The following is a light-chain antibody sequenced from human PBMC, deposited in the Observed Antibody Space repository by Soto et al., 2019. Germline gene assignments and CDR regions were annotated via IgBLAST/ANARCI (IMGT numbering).Light chain of an antibody. CDR2: ANS. CDR1: SSNIGAGYD. CDR3: QSYDSSLSGLYV. Sequence: QSVLTQPPSVSGAPGQRVTISCTGSSSNIGAGYDVHWYQPLPGTAPKLLIYANSNRPSGVPDRFSVAKSGTSASLAISGLQAEDEADYYCQSYDSSLSGLYVFGTGTKLTVL. J-gene: IGLJ1*01. V-gene: IGLV1-40*01.